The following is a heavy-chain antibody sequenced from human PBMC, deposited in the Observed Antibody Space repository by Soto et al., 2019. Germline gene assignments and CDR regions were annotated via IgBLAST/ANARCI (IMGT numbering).Heavy chain of an antibody. CDR1: GGSISSTRNY. CDR2: IYYSGST. D-gene: IGHD3-3*01. CDR3: ARGDFWSGYYRYYYYYYMDV. V-gene: IGHV4-61*05. J-gene: IGHJ6*03. Sequence: SETLSLTCVVSGGSISSTRNYWAWIRQSPGKGLEWIGYIYYSGSTNYNPSLKSRVTISVDTSKNQFSLKLSSVTAADTAVYYCARGDFWSGYYRYYYYYYMDVWGKGTTVTVSS.